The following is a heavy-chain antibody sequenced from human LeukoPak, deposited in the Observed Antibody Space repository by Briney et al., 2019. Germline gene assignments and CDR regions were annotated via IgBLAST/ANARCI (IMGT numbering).Heavy chain of an antibody. CDR1: GGSISSGGYY. D-gene: IGHD6-13*01. V-gene: IGHV4-31*03. CDR3: ARHIAAAGYIYYYGMDV. J-gene: IGHJ6*02. Sequence: ASQTLSLTCTVSGGSISSGGYYWSWIRQHPGKGLEWIGYIYYSGSTYYNPSLKSRVTISVDTSKNQFSLKLSSVTAADTAVYYCARHIAAAGYIYYYGMDVWGQGTTVTVSS. CDR2: IYYSGST.